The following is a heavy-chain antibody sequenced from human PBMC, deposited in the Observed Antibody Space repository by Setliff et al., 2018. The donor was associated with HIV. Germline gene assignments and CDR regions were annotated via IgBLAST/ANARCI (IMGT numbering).Heavy chain of an antibody. Sequence: SETLSLTCAVYGESFSGYYWNWIRQPPGKGLEWIGEINHRGSTNYNPSLKSRVTMSVDTSKNQFSLKLNSVTTADTAVYYCARSRTSSGYYGVTGYGMDVWGQGTTVTVSS. CDR1: GESFSGYY. V-gene: IGHV4-34*01. CDR3: ARSRTSSGYYGVTGYGMDV. CDR2: INHRGST. J-gene: IGHJ6*02. D-gene: IGHD3-22*01.